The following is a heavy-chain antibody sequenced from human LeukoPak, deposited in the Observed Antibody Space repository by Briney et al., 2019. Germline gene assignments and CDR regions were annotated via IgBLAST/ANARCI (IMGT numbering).Heavy chain of an antibody. Sequence: PSETLSLTCTASGGSLSSYYWSWIRQPPGKGLEWIGYIYYSGSAKYNPSLKSRVTISVDTSKNQFSLKLSSVTAGDTAVYYCARAPGIAAAGTHFDFWGQGTLVTVSS. D-gene: IGHD6-13*01. CDR2: IYYSGSA. V-gene: IGHV4-59*01. CDR1: GGSLSSYY. CDR3: ARAPGIAAAGTHFDF. J-gene: IGHJ4*02.